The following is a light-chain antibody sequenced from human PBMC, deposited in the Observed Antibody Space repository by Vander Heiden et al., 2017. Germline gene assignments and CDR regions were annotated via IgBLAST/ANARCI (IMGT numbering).Light chain of an antibody. Sequence: DIVMTQSPDSLAVSLGERATINCKSSQSVLYSSNNKNYLAWYQQKPGQPPQLLIYWASTREAGVPDRFSGSESGTDFTLTISGLQAEDVAVYYCQQYYTTTCTFGQGTKLEIK. J-gene: IGKJ2*02. CDR1: QSVLYSSNNKNY. CDR3: QQYYTTTCT. CDR2: WAS. V-gene: IGKV4-1*01.